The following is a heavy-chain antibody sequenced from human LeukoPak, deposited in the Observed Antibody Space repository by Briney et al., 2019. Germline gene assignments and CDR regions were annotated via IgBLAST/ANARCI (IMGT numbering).Heavy chain of an antibody. CDR2: IYTSGST. J-gene: IGHJ6*03. Sequence: SGPTLVKPSETLSLTCTVSGGSISSYYRSWIRQPAGKGLEWIGRIYTSGSTNYNPSLKSRVTISVDTSKNQFSLKLSSVTAADTAVYYFSREYYDILTGTAYYYYYYRDVWGKGTTSTVSS. D-gene: IGHD3-9*01. V-gene: IGHV4-4*07. CDR3: SREYYDILTGTAYYYYYYRDV. CDR1: GGSISSYY.